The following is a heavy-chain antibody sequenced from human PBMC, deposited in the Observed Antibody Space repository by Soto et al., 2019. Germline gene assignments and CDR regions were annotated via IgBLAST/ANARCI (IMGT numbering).Heavy chain of an antibody. V-gene: IGHV4-39*01. D-gene: IGHD6-13*01. CDR2: IYYSGST. J-gene: IGHJ2*01. CDR1: GGSISSSSYY. Sequence: NPSETLSLTCTVSGGSISSSSYYWGWIRQPPGKGLEWIGSIYYSGSTYYNPSLKSRVTISVDTSKNQFSLKLSSVTAADTAVYYCARRSSSSRWYWYFDLCGRGSLVTVSS. CDR3: ARRSSSSRWYWYFDL.